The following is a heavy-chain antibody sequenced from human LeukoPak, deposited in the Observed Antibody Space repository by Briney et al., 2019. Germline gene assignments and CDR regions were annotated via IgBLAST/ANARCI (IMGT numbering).Heavy chain of an antibody. D-gene: IGHD3-22*01. V-gene: IGHV4-39*01. J-gene: IGHJ3*02. CDR1: GGSISSSSYY. CDR3: ARATIVVVPRAFDI. CDR2: IYYSGTT. Sequence: PSETLSLTCTVSGGSISSSSYYWDWIRQPPGKGLEWIGTIYYSGTTYYNPSLKSRVTISVDTSRNQFSLKLSSVAATDTAVYYCARATIVVVPRAFDIWGQGTMVTVSS.